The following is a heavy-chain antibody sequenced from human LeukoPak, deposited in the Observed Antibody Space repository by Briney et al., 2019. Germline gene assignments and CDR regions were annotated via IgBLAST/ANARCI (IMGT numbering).Heavy chain of an antibody. Sequence: GSLRLSCAASGFTFSNYWMSWVRQAPGKGLEWVANIKQDGSEKNYVDSVKGRFTISRDNATNSLYLQMNSLRAEDTAVYYCARDGPRGGFDYWGQGTLVTVSS. J-gene: IGHJ4*02. V-gene: IGHV3-7*01. CDR3: ARDGPRGGFDY. D-gene: IGHD3-10*01. CDR1: GFTFSNYW. CDR2: IKQDGSEK.